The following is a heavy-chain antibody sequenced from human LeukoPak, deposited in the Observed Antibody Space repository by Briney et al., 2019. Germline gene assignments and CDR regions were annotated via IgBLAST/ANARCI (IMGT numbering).Heavy chain of an antibody. Sequence: SETLSLTCADSGGSISSGGYSWSWIRQSPGKGLEWIGYIYHSGSTYYNPSLKSRVTISVDRSKNQFSLKLSSVTAADTAVYYCARLLWFGELSSWFDPWGQGTLVTVSS. D-gene: IGHD3-10*01. J-gene: IGHJ5*02. CDR2: IYHSGST. CDR1: GGSISSGGYS. CDR3: ARLLWFGELSSWFDP. V-gene: IGHV4-30-2*06.